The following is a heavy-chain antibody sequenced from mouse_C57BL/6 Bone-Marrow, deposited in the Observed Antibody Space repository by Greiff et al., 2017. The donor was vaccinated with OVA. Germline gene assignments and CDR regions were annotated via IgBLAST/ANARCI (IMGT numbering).Heavy chain of an antibody. D-gene: IGHD1-1*01. CDR2: ISSGSSTI. J-gene: IGHJ1*03. Sequence: EVQLVESGGGLVKPGGSLKLSCAASGFTFSDYGMHWVRQAPEKGLEWVAYISSGSSTIYYADTVKGRFTISRDNAKNTLFLQMTSLRSEDTAMYYCARDYYGSSSYWYFDVWGTGTTVTVSS. CDR3: ARDYYGSSSYWYFDV. CDR1: GFTFSDYG. V-gene: IGHV5-17*01.